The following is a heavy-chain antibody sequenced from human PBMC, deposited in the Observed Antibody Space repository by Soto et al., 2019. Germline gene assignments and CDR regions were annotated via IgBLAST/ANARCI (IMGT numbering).Heavy chain of an antibody. D-gene: IGHD5-18*01. Sequence: QVQLVESGGGVVQPGTSLRLSCITSGFTFSNYGMHWVRQAPGKGLEWVAVISFDGSNKYYSDSVKGRFTISRDNSKSTLYLHMNSLRGEDTAVYYCAKDPRAYSYGRFDYWGQGTLVTVSS. CDR1: GFTFSNYG. V-gene: IGHV3-30*18. CDR2: ISFDGSNK. J-gene: IGHJ4*02. CDR3: AKDPRAYSYGRFDY.